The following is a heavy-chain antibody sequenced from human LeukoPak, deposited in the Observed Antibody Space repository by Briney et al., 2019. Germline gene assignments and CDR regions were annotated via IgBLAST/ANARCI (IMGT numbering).Heavy chain of an antibody. V-gene: IGHV3-23*01. CDR2: ISGSGGST. J-gene: IGHJ4*02. CDR1: GFTFSSYA. D-gene: IGHD6-13*01. Sequence: PGGSLRLSSAASGFTFSSYAMSWVRQAPGKGLEWVSAISGSGGSTYYADSVKGRFTISRDNSKNTLYLQMNSLRAEDTAVYYCAKDIGSSSIFDYWGQGTLVTVSS. CDR3: AKDIGSSSIFDY.